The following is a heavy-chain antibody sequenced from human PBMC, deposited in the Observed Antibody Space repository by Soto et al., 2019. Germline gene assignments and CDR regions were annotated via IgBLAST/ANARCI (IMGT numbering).Heavy chain of an antibody. V-gene: IGHV3-7*01. CDR3: ARDIGFDYVN. Sequence: VGSLRLSCAVSGFNVMSYWMSWVRQAPGKGLEWVASIKEDGSGIYYLHSVRGRFSISRDSAGNALHLTMNYLSAEDTGVYFCARDIGFDYVNWGQGTLVTVSS. D-gene: IGHD3-16*01. J-gene: IGHJ4*02. CDR1: GFNVMSYW. CDR2: IKEDGSGI.